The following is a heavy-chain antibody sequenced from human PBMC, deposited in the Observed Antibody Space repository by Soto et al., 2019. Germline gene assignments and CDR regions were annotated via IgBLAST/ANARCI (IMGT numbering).Heavy chain of an antibody. CDR3: ARVSDPSGIAVAGNYYYYGMDV. Sequence: GGSLRLSCAASGFTFSSYGMHWVRQAPGKGLEWVAVIWYDGSNKYYADSVKGRFTISRDNSKNTLYLQMNSLRAEDTAVYYCARVSDPSGIAVAGNYYYYGMDVWGQGTTVTVSS. CDR2: IWYDGSNK. CDR1: GFTFSSYG. D-gene: IGHD6-19*01. J-gene: IGHJ6*02. V-gene: IGHV3-33*01.